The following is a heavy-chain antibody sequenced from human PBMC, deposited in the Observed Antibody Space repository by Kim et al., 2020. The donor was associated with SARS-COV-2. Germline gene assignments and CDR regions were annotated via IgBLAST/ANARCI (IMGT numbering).Heavy chain of an antibody. Sequence: YRPSLQGQVTISADKSISTAYLQWSSLKASDTAMYYCARAPPTGGYYFDYWGQGTLVTVSS. D-gene: IGHD4-17*01. V-gene: IGHV5-51*01. CDR3: ARAPPTGGYYFDY. J-gene: IGHJ4*02.